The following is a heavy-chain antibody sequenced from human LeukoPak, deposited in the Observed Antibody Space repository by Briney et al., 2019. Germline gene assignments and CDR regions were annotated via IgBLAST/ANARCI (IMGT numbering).Heavy chain of an antibody. CDR1: GYTFTSYY. CDR3: ARSSINYNSGGYYNNPPLDY. D-gene: IGHD3-22*01. V-gene: IGHV1-46*01. J-gene: IGHJ4*02. CDR2: INPSDGST. Sequence: GASVKVSCKASGYTFTSYYMNWVRQAPGQGLAWVGMINPSDGSTNYAQKFQGRVTLTRDTSTSTVYMELSSLRSEDTAVYYCARSSINYNSGGYYNNPPLDYWGQGTLVTVSS.